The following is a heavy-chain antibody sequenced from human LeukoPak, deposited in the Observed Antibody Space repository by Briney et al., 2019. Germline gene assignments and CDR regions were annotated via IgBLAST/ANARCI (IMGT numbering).Heavy chain of an antibody. CDR3: ARYSGFQFDY. CDR2: IYYSGST. J-gene: IGHJ4*02. D-gene: IGHD5-12*01. Sequence: SETLSLTXIVSGGSISSSGYYWGWIRQPPGEGLEWIGNIYYSGSTYYNPSLKSRVTISVDTSKNQFSLKLSSVTAADTAVYYCARYSGFQFDYWGQGTLVTVSS. V-gene: IGHV4-39*01. CDR1: GGSISSSGYY.